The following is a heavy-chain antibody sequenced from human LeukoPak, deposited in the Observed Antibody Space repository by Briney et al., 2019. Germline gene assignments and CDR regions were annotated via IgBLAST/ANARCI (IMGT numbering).Heavy chain of an antibody. CDR1: GYTFTGYY. D-gene: IGHD4-17*01. CDR3: ARSYGSSAFDV. Sequence: ASVKVSCKASGYTFTGYYMNWVRQAPGQGLEWMGWINPKSGGTNYAQNFQGRVTLTRDTSNFAVYMELSRLSFDDAAVYYCARSYGSSAFDVWGQGAMVTVSS. J-gene: IGHJ3*01. V-gene: IGHV1-2*02. CDR2: INPKSGGT.